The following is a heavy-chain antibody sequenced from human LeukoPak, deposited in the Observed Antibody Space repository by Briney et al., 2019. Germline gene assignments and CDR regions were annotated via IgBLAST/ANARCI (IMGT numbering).Heavy chain of an antibody. CDR3: ARDRSIAARSGIDY. J-gene: IGHJ4*02. V-gene: IGHV1-69*04. Sequence: ASVKVSCKASGGTFSSYAISWVRQAPGQGLEWMGRIIPILGIANYAQKFQGRVTITADKSTSTAYMELSSLRSEDTAVYYCARDRSIAARSGIDYWGRGTLVTVSS. CDR1: GGTFSSYA. D-gene: IGHD6-6*01. CDR2: IIPILGIA.